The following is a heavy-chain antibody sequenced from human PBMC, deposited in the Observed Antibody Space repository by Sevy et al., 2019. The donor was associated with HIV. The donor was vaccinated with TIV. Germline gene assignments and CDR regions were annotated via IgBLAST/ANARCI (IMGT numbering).Heavy chain of an antibody. D-gene: IGHD3-16*01. Sequence: ASVKVSCKASAYSFTAYYVHWVRQAPGQGLEWMGWINPNSDGTNYARRFQGRVTMSTDTSISTAYMELSSLRSDDPAGFYCGGDRMFFGGGGGLDVWGQGTTVTVSS. CDR2: INPNSDGT. V-gene: IGHV1-2*02. CDR3: GGDRMFFGGGGGLDV. CDR1: AYSFTAYY. J-gene: IGHJ6*02.